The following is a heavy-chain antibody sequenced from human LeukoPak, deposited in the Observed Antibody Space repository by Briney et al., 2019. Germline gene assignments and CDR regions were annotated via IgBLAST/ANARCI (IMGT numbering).Heavy chain of an antibody. D-gene: IGHD3-22*01. CDR3: AGERLYYDSSGYAY. CDR2: IYYSGST. V-gene: IGHV4-59*11. Sequence: GSLRLSCAAPGFTFSSHGISWIRQPPGKGLEWIGYIYYSGSTNYNPSLKSRVTISVDTSKNQFSLKLSSVTAADTAVYYCAGERLYYDSSGYAYWGQGTLVTVSS. J-gene: IGHJ4*02. CDR1: GFTFSSHG.